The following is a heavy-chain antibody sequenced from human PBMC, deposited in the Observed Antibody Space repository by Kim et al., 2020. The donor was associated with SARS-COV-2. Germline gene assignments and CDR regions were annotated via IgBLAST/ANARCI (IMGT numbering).Heavy chain of an antibody. V-gene: IGHV4-59*01. Sequence: SETLSLTCTVSGGSISNYYWTWIRQPPGKGLECIGYIYYTGTTYYNPSLKSRVTISVDTSKNQFSLNLSSVTAADTAVYYCATGNSGWYFDLWVRGTLVT. D-gene: IGHD1-7*01. CDR1: GGSISNYY. J-gene: IGHJ2*01. CDR3: ATGNSGWYFDL. CDR2: IYYTGTT.